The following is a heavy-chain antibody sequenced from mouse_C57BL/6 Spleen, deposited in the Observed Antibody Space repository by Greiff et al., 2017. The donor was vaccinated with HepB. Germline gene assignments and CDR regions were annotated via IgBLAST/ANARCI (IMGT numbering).Heavy chain of an antibody. CDR3: ARGGATGRLSYWYFDV. CDR2: ISYSGST. CDR1: GYSITSGYD. Sequence: DVKLVESGPGMVKPSQSLSLTCTVTGYSITSGYDWHWIRHFPGNKLEWMGYISYSGSTNYNPSLKSRISITHDTSKNHFFLKLNSVTTEDTATYYCARGGATGRLSYWYFDVWGTGTTVTVSS. V-gene: IGHV3-1*01. J-gene: IGHJ1*03. D-gene: IGHD4-1*02.